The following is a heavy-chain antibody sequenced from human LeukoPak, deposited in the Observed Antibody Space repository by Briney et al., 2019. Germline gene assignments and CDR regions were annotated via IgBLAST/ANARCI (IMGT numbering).Heavy chain of an antibody. V-gene: IGHV4-34*01. CDR2: INHSGST. D-gene: IGHD1-26*01. CDR3: ARGNWELTYYFDY. CDR1: XY. Sequence: XYWSWTRQPPGXGLEXIGEINHSGSTNYNPSLKSRVTISVDTSKNQFSLKLSSVTAADTAVYYCARGNWELTYYFDYWGQGTLVTVSS. J-gene: IGHJ4*02.